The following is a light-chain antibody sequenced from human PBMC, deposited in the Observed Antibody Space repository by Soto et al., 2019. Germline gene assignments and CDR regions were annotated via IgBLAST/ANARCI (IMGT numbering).Light chain of an antibody. Sequence: DIELTQSPTSLSASVGDRVTITCRASQAIRNDLGWYQQKPAKAPKSLIYAASSLQSGVPSRFRGSGSGTEFTLTLSRLQPEDSATYYCLQHHTYPRTFGQGTKVDIK. CDR1: QAIRND. V-gene: IGKV1-17*01. CDR3: LQHHTYPRT. J-gene: IGKJ1*01. CDR2: AAS.